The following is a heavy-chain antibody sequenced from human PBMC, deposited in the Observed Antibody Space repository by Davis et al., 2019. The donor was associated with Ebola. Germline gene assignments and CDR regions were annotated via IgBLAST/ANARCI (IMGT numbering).Heavy chain of an antibody. D-gene: IGHD5-12*01. CDR2: TYYTSEWIN. V-gene: IGHV6-1*01. CDR1: GDTVFGKNGA. CDR3: ARGWLRSAFDQ. Sequence: HSQTLSLTCAISGDTVFGKNGAWNWIRQSPSRGLEWLGRTYYTSEWINHYADSVKSRISINPDTAKNQLSLHLDSVTPEDTAVYYCARGWLRSAFDQWGQGTLVTVSS. J-gene: IGHJ4*02.